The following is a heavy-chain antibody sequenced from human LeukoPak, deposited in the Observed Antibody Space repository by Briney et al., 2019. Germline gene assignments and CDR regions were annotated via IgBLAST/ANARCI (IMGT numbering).Heavy chain of an antibody. CDR1: GFTFSSYS. Sequence: GGSLRLSCAASGFTFSSYSMNWVRQAPGKGLEWVSSISSSSYIYYADSVKGRFTISRDNAKNSLYLQMNSLRAEDTAVYYCARGYSSGWDAFDIWGQGTMVTASS. CDR3: ARGYSSGWDAFDI. D-gene: IGHD6-19*01. V-gene: IGHV3-21*01. J-gene: IGHJ3*02. CDR2: ISSSSYI.